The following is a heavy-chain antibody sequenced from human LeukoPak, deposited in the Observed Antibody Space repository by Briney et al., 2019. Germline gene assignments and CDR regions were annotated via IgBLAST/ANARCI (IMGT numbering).Heavy chain of an antibody. J-gene: IGHJ6*04. CDR1: GCTLTELS. CDR2: FDPEDGET. CDR3: ATRPPSGFPPYGMDV. D-gene: IGHD5-12*01. V-gene: IGHV1-24*01. Sequence: ASVKVSCKDSGCTLTELSMHWVRQAPGKGLEWMGGFDPEDGETIYAQKFQGRATMTEDTSTDTAYMELSSLRSEDTAVYYCATRPPSGFPPYGMDVWGKGTTVTVSS.